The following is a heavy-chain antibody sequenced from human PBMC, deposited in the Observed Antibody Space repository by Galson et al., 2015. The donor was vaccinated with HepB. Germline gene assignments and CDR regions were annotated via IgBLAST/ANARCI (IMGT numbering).Heavy chain of an antibody. J-gene: IGHJ4*02. V-gene: IGHV5-10-1*01. CDR3: ARNGAFPGAPDH. D-gene: IGHD3-3*02. Sequence: QSGAEVKKPGESLRISCTGSGYIFSTHWISWVRQKPGKGLEWMGRIDPSDSYSGYSPSFQGHVTMSADKSISSVYLQLNNLKASDTAVYYCARNGAFPGAPDHWGQGTLVIVS. CDR2: IDPSDSYS. CDR1: GYIFSTHW.